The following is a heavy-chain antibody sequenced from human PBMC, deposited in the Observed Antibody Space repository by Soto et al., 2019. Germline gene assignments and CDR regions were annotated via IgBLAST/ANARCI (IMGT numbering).Heavy chain of an antibody. J-gene: IGHJ2*01. V-gene: IGHV4-34*01. D-gene: IGHD6-13*01. Sequence: SETLSLTCAVYGGSFSGYYWSWIRQPPGKGLEWIGEINHSGSTNYNPSLKSRVTISVDTSKNQFSLKLSSVTAADTAVYYCASIAAAGRYWYFDLWGRGTLVT. CDR2: INHSGST. CDR3: ASIAAAGRYWYFDL. CDR1: GGSFSGYY.